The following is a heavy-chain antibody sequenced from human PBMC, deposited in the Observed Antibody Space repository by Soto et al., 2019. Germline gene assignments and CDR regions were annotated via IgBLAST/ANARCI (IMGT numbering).Heavy chain of an antibody. D-gene: IGHD3-16*02. V-gene: IGHV4-30-2*01. Sequence: SETLSLTCAVSGGSISSGGYSWSWIRQPPGKGLEWIGYIYHSGSPYYNPSLKSRVTISVDRAKNQFSLKLSSVTAADTAVYYCARGGREHVWGSYRIYYFDYWGQGTLVTVSS. CDR2: IYHSGSP. CDR1: GGSISSGGYS. CDR3: ARGGREHVWGSYRIYYFDY. J-gene: IGHJ4*02.